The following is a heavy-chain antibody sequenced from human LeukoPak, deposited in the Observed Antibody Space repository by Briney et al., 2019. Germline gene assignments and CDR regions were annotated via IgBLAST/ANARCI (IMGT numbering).Heavy chain of an antibody. J-gene: IGHJ4*02. CDR3: ARDLAYYDILTGYYTVFGSFDY. CDR1: GFTFSSYS. D-gene: IGHD3-9*01. Sequence: PGGSLRLSCAASGFTFSSYSMNWVRQAPGKGLEWVSSISSSSSYIYYADSVKGRFTISRDNAKNSLYLQMNSLRAEDTAVYYCARDLAYYDILTGYYTVFGSFDYWGQGTLVTVSS. V-gene: IGHV3-21*01. CDR2: ISSSSSYI.